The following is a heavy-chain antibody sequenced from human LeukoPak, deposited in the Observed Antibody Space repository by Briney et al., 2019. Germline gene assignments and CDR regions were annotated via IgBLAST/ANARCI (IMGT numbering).Heavy chain of an antibody. CDR2: INSDGNVT. Sequence: PGGSLRLSCVASGFTLSSYWMHWVRQAPGKGLVWVSRINSDGNVTTYADSVKGRFTISRDNAKNTLYLQMNSLRAEDTAVYYCARESAAGSRYFDYWGQGTPVTVSS. CDR3: ARESAAGSRYFDY. CDR1: GFTLSSYW. D-gene: IGHD6-13*01. J-gene: IGHJ4*02. V-gene: IGHV3-74*01.